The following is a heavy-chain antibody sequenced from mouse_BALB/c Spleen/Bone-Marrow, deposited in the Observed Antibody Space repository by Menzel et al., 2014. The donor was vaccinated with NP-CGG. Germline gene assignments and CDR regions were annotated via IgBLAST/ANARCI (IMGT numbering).Heavy chain of an antibody. CDR2: IDLYNGGT. V-gene: IGHV1S135*01. CDR1: GYAFTDYN. Sequence: EVQLQESGPELVKPGASVKVSCKASGYAFTDYNIYWVKQRHGKSLEWIGYIDLYNGGTSYNQKFKGKATLTVDKSSSTAYMHLNTLQSGTSAFFYCERWGDVYTDALDYWG. J-gene: IGHJ4*01. CDR3: ERWGDVYTDALDY.